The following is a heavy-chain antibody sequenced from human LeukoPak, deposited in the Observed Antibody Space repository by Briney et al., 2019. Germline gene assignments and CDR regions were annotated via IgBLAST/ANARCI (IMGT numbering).Heavy chain of an antibody. V-gene: IGHV4-31*03. CDR3: ARSKGSTSCFDY. D-gene: IGHD2-2*01. J-gene: IGHJ4*02. CDR2: IYYSGST. Sequence: SQTLSLTCTVSGGSISSGGYYWSWIRQHPGKGLEWIGYIYYSGSTYYNPSLKSRVTISVDTSKNQFSLKLCSVTAADTAVYYCARSKGSTSCFDYWGQGTLVTVSS. CDR1: GGSISSGGYY.